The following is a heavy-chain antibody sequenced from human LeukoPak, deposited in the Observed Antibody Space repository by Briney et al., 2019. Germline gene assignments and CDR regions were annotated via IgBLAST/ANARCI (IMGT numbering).Heavy chain of an antibody. V-gene: IGHV3-11*04. J-gene: IGHJ4*02. D-gene: IGHD3-16*01. Sequence: GGSLRLSCAASGFTFSDYYMSWIRQAPGKGLEWVSYISSTSSAIYYADSLKGRFTISRDNAKNSLYLQMDSLRAEDTAVYYCARVIGSYGDSAYWGQGTLVTVSS. CDR1: GFTFSDYY. CDR3: ARVIGSYGDSAY. CDR2: ISSTSSAI.